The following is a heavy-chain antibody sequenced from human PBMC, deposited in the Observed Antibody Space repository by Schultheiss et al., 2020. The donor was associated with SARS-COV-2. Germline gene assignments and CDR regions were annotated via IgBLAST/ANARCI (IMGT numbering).Heavy chain of an antibody. V-gene: IGHV1-2*02. CDR2: INPNSGGT. J-gene: IGHJ4*02. CDR3: ARDNVILDY. CDR1: GGTFSSYA. D-gene: IGHD2/OR15-2a*01. Sequence: ASVKVSCKASGGTFSSYAISWVRQAPGQGLEWMGWINPNSGGTNYAQKFQGRVTMTRDTSISTAYMELSSLRSEDTAVYYCARDNVILDYWGQGTLVTVSS.